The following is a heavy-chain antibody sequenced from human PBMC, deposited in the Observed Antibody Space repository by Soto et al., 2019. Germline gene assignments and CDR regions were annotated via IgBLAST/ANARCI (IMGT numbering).Heavy chain of an antibody. CDR2: INAHSGGT. Sequence: ASVKVSCKASGFSFTGYYIHWLRQAPGQGLEWMGWINAHSGGTEYAQKFQGRVTLTRDTSIATAYLTLTSLTSDDTALYYCAKDLTRQLAYWLDPWGQGTQVTVSA. CDR1: GFSFTGYY. V-gene: IGHV1-2*02. D-gene: IGHD6-6*01. J-gene: IGHJ5*02. CDR3: AKDLTRQLAYWLDP.